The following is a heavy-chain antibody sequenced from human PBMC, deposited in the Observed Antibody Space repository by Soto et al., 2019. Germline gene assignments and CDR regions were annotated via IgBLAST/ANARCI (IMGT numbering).Heavy chain of an antibody. D-gene: IGHD3-10*01. CDR1: GYSFTNYW. V-gene: IGHV5-51*01. J-gene: IGHJ6*02. CDR3: ARHAKYGSGSYYYYYYGVDV. Sequence: GESLKISCKGSGYSFTNYWIGWVRQMPGKGLEWMGIIYPGDSDTRYSPSFQGQVTISADKSISTAYLQWSSLKASDTAMYYCARHAKYGSGSYYYYYYGVDVWGQGTTVTVSS. CDR2: IYPGDSDT.